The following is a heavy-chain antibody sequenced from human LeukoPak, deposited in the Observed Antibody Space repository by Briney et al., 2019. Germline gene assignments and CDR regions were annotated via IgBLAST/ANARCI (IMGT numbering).Heavy chain of an antibody. CDR3: AREAKHGQIYGMDV. CDR2: IYTSGST. Sequence: KPSETLSLTCTVSGGSISSYYWSWIRQPAGKGLEWIGRIYTSGSTNYNPSLKSRVTMSVDTSKNQFSLKLSSVTAADTAVYYCAREAKHGQIYGMDVWGQGTTVTVSS. J-gene: IGHJ6*02. CDR1: GGSISSYY. V-gene: IGHV4-4*07.